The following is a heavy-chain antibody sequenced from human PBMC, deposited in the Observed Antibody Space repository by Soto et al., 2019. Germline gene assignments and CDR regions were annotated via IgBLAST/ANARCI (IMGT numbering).Heavy chain of an antibody. Sequence: QVQLVQSGAEVKKPGSSVKVSCKASGGTFSSYAISWVRQAPGQGLEWMGGIIPIFGTANYAQKFQGRVRITADESTSTAYMELSSLSSEDTDVYYCSRCITGAVSYADGMDVWGQGTPVTVSS. CDR2: IIPIFGTA. D-gene: IGHD1-20*01. V-gene: IGHV1-69*12. CDR3: SRCITGAVSYADGMDV. CDR1: GGTFSSYA. J-gene: IGHJ6*02.